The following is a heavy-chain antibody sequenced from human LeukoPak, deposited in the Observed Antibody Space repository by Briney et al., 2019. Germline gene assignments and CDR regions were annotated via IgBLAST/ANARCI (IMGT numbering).Heavy chain of an antibody. CDR1: GFTFSSYS. V-gene: IGHV3-21*06. J-gene: IGHJ4*02. Sequence: PGGSLRLSCAASGFTFSSYSMNWVRQAPGKGLEWVSSISSYSRYIYYADSMRGRFTISRDNAKNSLYLQTNSLKPEDTALYCARVAEAAAFDSWGQGTLVTVSS. CDR3: ARVAEAAAFDS. CDR2: ISSYSRYI. D-gene: IGHD6-13*01.